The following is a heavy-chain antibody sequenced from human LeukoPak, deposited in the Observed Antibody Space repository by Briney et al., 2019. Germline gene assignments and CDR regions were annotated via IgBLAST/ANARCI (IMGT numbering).Heavy chain of an antibody. CDR1: GGSISSSSYY. V-gene: IGHV4-39*01. D-gene: IGHD2-2*03. J-gene: IGHJ4*02. Sequence: SETLSLTCTVSGGSISSSSYYWGWIRQPPGKGLEWIGSIYYSGSTYYNPSLKSRVTISVDTSKNQFSLKLSSVTAADTAVYYCARLDIRMELDYWGQGTLVTVSS. CDR2: IYYSGST. CDR3: ARLDIRMELDY.